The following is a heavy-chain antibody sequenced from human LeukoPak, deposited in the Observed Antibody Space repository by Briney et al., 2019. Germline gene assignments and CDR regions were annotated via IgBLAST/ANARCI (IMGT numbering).Heavy chain of an antibody. CDR1: GFTVSSNH. D-gene: IGHD6-19*01. Sequence: GGSLRLSCAASGFTVSSNHMSWVRQAPGKGLEWVSVIHRGGSTYYADSVKGRYTISRDNSNNTLHLQMNSLRAEDTAVYFCVRIAVTFDIWGQGTMVTVSS. CDR3: VRIAVTFDI. V-gene: IGHV3-66*01. CDR2: IHRGGST. J-gene: IGHJ3*02.